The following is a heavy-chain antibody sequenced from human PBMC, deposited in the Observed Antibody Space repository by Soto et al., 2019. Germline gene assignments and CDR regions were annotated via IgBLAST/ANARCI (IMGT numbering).Heavy chain of an antibody. Sequence: SETLSLTCTVSGGSISSSSYYWGWIRQPPGKGPEWIGSIYYSGSTYYNPSLKSRVTISVDTSKNQFSLKLSSVTAADTAVYYCARHGDYYYGSGSYYKDYYYYGMDVWGQGTTVTVSS. D-gene: IGHD3-10*01. V-gene: IGHV4-39*01. CDR1: GGSISSSSYY. CDR3: ARHGDYYYGSGSYYKDYYYYGMDV. CDR2: IYYSGST. J-gene: IGHJ6*02.